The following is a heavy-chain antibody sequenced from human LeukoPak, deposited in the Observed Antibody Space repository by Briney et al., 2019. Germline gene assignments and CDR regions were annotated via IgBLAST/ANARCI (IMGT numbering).Heavy chain of an antibody. J-gene: IGHJ4*02. Sequence: SVKVSCKASGGTFSSYAISWVRQAPGQGLGWMGRIIPILGIANYAQKFQGRVTITADKSTSTAYMELSSLRSEDTAVYYCARESYDILTGYQLYYFDYWGQGTLVTVSS. V-gene: IGHV1-69*04. CDR1: GGTFSSYA. CDR2: IIPILGIA. CDR3: ARESYDILTGYQLYYFDY. D-gene: IGHD3-9*01.